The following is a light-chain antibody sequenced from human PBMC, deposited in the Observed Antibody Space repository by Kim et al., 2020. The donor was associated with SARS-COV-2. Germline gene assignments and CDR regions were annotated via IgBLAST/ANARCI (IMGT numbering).Light chain of an antibody. CDR3: TSYTRSDTWV. CDR1: SSDVGGYNY. CDR2: DVS. Sequence: GQSITISCTGISSDVGGYNYVSWYQQHPGKAPKFMIYDVSKRPSGVSNRFSGSKSGNTASLTISGLQAEDEADYYCTSYTRSDTWVFGGGTKLTVL. J-gene: IGLJ3*02. V-gene: IGLV2-14*03.